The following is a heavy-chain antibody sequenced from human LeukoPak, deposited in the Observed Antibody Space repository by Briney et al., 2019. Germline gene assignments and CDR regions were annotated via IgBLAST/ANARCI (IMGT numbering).Heavy chain of an antibody. V-gene: IGHV4-38-2*02. J-gene: IGHJ4*02. CDR2: IYYSGNT. D-gene: IGHD2-15*01. Sequence: SETLSLTCSVFGYSITGGFHWGWSRQPPGKGLEWIGSIYYSGNTYYNPSLKSRVTMSADTSKNQFSLRLTSVTAADTAVYYCARGLRDIVVVVAATHVYYFDYWGQGTLVTVSS. CDR1: GYSITGGFH. CDR3: ARGLRDIVVVVAATHVYYFDY.